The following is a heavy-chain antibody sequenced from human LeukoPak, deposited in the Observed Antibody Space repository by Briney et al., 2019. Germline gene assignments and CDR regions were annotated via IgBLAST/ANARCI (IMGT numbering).Heavy chain of an antibody. D-gene: IGHD3-22*01. V-gene: IGHV1-18*01. Sequence: GASVKVSCKASGYTFTSYGISWVRQAPGQGLEWTGWISAYNGNTNYAQKLQGRVTMTTDTSTSTAYMELRSLRSDDTAVYYCARTLPFMIVVVITPGGWFDPWGQGTLVTVSS. CDR2: ISAYNGNT. CDR3: ARTLPFMIVVVITPGGWFDP. CDR1: GYTFTSYG. J-gene: IGHJ5*02.